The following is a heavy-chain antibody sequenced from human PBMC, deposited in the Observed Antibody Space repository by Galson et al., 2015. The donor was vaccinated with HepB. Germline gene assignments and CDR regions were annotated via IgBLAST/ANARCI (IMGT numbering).Heavy chain of an antibody. D-gene: IGHD3-3*01. CDR3: ARAMYYDFWSGYTGSDY. Sequence: SLRLSCAASGFTFSSYAMSWVRQAPGKGLEWVSAISGSGGSTYYADSVKGRFTISRDNSKNTLYLQMNSLRAEDTAVYYCARAMYYDFWSGYTGSDYWGQGTLVTVSS. CDR1: GFTFSSYA. V-gene: IGHV3-23*01. CDR2: ISGSGGST. J-gene: IGHJ4*02.